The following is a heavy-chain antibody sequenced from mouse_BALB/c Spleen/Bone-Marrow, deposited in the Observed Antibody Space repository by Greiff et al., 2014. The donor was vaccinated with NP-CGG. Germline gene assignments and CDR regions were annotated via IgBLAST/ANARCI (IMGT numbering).Heavy chain of an antibody. CDR1: GFNIKDTY. D-gene: IGHD1-1*01. CDR3: ASYYYGSSAFAY. CDR2: IDPANGNT. J-gene: IGHJ3*01. V-gene: IGHV14-3*02. Sequence: VQLQQSGAELVKPGASVKLSCTASGFNIKDTYMPWVKQRPEQGLEWIGRIDPANGNTKYDPKFQGKATITADTSSNTAYLQLSSLTSEDTAVYYGASYYYGSSAFAYWGQGTLVTVSA.